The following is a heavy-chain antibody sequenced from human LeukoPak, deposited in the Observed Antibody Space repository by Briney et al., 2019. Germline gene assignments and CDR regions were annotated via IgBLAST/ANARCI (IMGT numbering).Heavy chain of an antibody. CDR2: LSGNGNTI. CDR1: GFTFSTYA. CDR3: AKALYGGHDY. J-gene: IGHJ4*02. Sequence: QAGGSLRLSCAASGFTFSTYAMSWVRQAPGKGLECVSALSGNGNTIYYADSVKGRFTISRDNSKNTLSLQMNGLRAEDTAVYYCAKALYGGHDYWGQGTLVTVSS. V-gene: IGHV3-23*01. D-gene: IGHD4-23*01.